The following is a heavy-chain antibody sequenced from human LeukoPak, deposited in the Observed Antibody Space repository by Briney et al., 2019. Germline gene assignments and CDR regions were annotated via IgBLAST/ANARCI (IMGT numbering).Heavy chain of an antibody. CDR3: ARARGVIIESALDY. CDR2: IIPIFGTA. V-gene: IGHV1-69*05. D-gene: IGHD3-10*01. Sequence: GASVKVSCKASGGTFGSYAISWVRQAPGQGLEWMGGIIPIFGTANYAQKFQGRVTITTDESTSTAYMELSSLRSEDTAVYYCARARGVIIESALDYWGQGTLVTVSS. CDR1: GGTFGSYA. J-gene: IGHJ4*02.